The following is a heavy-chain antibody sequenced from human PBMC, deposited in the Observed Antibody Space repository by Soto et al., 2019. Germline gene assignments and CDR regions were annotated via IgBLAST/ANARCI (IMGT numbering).Heavy chain of an antibody. V-gene: IGHV3-72*01. CDR3: ARGVVSTGYFDY. Sequence: EVQLAESGGGLVQPGGSLRLSCAVSGFTFSDHYMDWVRQAPGKGLEWVGRSRDKVHSHTTEYAASVKGRFTISRGDSENSLYLQMNSLKTEDTAVYYCARGVVSTGYFDYWGQGPLVTVSS. CDR1: GFTFSDHY. D-gene: IGHD5-12*01. J-gene: IGHJ4*02. CDR2: SRDKVHSHTT.